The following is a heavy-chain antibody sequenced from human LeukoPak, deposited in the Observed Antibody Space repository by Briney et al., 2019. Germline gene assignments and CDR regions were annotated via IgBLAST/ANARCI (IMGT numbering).Heavy chain of an antibody. CDR3: VKDGDDIGSYLVY. Sequence: GGSLRLSCAASRFTFSSYGMHWVRQARGKGLEGVAFIPYDGNNKYYANSVKGRFTISRDNSKNTLYLQMNSLRAEDTAVYYCVKDGDDIGSYLVYWGQGTLVTVSS. CDR2: IPYDGNNK. CDR1: RFTFSSYG. D-gene: IGHD3-9*01. V-gene: IGHV3-30*02. J-gene: IGHJ4*02.